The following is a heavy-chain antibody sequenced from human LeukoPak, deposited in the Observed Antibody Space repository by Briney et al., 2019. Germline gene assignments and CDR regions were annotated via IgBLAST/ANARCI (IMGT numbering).Heavy chain of an antibody. Sequence: GGSLRLSCAASGFAFSTYWMSWVRQAPGKGLEWVANIKQDGSEKYYVDSVRGRFTISRDNAKNSLYLQMNSLRAEDTAVYYCAREILYATGAFDIWGQGTMVTVSS. CDR1: GFAFSTYW. D-gene: IGHD2/OR15-2a*01. V-gene: IGHV3-7*01. J-gene: IGHJ3*02. CDR2: IKQDGSEK. CDR3: AREILYATGAFDI.